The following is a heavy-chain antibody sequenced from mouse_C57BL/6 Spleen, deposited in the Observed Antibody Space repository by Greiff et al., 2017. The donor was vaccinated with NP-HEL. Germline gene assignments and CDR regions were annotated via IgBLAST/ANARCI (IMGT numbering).Heavy chain of an antibody. V-gene: IGHV1-18*01. Sequence: EVQLQQSGPELVKPGASVKIPCKASGYTFTDYNMDWVKQSHGKSLEWIGDINPNNGGTIYNQKFKGKATLTVDKSSSTAYMELRSLTSEDTAVYYCARLATVVANWYFDVWGTGTTVTVSS. CDR2: INPNNGGT. CDR3: ARLATVVANWYFDV. CDR1: GYTFTDYN. D-gene: IGHD1-1*01. J-gene: IGHJ1*03.